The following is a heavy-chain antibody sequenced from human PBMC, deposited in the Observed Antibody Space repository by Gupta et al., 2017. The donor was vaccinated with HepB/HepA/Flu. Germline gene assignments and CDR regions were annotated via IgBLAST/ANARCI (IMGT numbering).Heavy chain of an antibody. CDR2: IIPMFGTA. CDR3: ARNSSEGYFDY. D-gene: IGHD2/OR15-2a*01. Sequence: QVQLMQSGAEVKKPGSSVKVSCKASGDTFSNYALNWVRQAPGQGLEWMGRIIPMFGTAIYAQKFQGRVTITADRSTTTAYMELSSLRSEDTAVYYCARNSSEGYFDYWGQGTLVTVSS. CDR1: GDTFSNYA. J-gene: IGHJ4*02. V-gene: IGHV1-69*06.